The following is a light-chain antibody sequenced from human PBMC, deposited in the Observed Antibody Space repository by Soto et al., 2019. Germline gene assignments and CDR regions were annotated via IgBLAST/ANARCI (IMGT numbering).Light chain of an antibody. CDR3: LQTYNLPRT. CDR2: GAS. J-gene: IGKJ1*01. Sequence: DIQMTQSPSSLSAYVGDRVTITCRASLTIGDSLSWFQQKAGKPPTLLIYGASALQSGVPARFSGSGSGTDFTLTISNMQREDFATYYCLQTYNLPRTFGQGTKVDI. V-gene: IGKV1-39*01. CDR1: LTIGDS.